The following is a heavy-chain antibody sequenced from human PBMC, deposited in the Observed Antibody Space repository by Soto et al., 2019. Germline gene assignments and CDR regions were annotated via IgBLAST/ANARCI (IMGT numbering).Heavy chain of an antibody. D-gene: IGHD5-12*01. V-gene: IGHV4-39*01. CDR3: ARRGYSGYDSFWFDP. CDR2: IYYSGST. Sequence: PSETLSLTCAVSGGSISSGGYYWGWIRQPPGKGLEWIGSIYYSGSTYYNPSLKSRVTISVDTSKNQFSLKLSSVTAADTAVYYCARRGYSGYDSFWFDPWGQGTLVTVSS. CDR1: GGSISSGGYY. J-gene: IGHJ5*02.